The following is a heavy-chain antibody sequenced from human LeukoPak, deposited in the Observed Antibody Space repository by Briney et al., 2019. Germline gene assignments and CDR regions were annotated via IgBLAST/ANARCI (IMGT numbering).Heavy chain of an antibody. D-gene: IGHD3-22*01. CDR3: ARENYYDSSGYYFAFDI. CDR2: IYHSGST. J-gene: IGHJ3*02. Sequence: SETLSLTCTVPGYSISSGYYWGWIRQPPGKGLEWIGNIYHSGSTYYNPSLNSRVTISVDTSKNQFSLKLSSVTAADTAVYYCARENYYDSSGYYFAFDIWGQGTMVTVSS. CDR1: GYSISSGYY. V-gene: IGHV4-38-2*02.